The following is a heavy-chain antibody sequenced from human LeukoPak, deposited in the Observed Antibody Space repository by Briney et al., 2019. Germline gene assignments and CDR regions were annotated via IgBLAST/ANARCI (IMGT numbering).Heavy chain of an antibody. CDR2: MNPNSGNT. CDR3: ARPLDYYDTHAFDI. Sequence: ASVKVSCKASGYTFTSYDINWVRQATGQGLEWMGWMNPNSGNTGYAQKFQGRVTITRNTSISTAYMELRSLRSEDTAVYYCARPLDYYDTHAFDIWGQGTMVTVSS. D-gene: IGHD3-22*01. CDR1: GYTFTSYD. J-gene: IGHJ3*02. V-gene: IGHV1-8*03.